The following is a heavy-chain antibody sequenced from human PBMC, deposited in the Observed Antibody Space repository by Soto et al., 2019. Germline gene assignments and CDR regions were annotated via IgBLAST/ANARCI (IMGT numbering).Heavy chain of an antibody. Sequence: SETLSLTCTVSGGSISSYYWSWIRQPPGKGLEWIGYIYYSGSTNYNPSLKSRVTISVDTSKNQFSLKLSSVTAADTAVYYCARVGYDILTGYPLGFDYWGQGTLVTVSS. V-gene: IGHV4-59*01. CDR2: IYYSGST. CDR1: GGSISSYY. J-gene: IGHJ4*02. D-gene: IGHD3-9*01. CDR3: ARVGYDILTGYPLGFDY.